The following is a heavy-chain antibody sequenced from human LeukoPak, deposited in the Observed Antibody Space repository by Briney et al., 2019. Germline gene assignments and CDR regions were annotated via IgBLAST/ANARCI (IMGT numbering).Heavy chain of an antibody. CDR1: GFTFRSYS. J-gene: IGHJ4*02. CDR3: ARGGIYYYDSSGPSEGY. CDR2: ISSSSSYI. D-gene: IGHD3-22*01. Sequence: GGSLRLSCAASGFTFRSYSMNWVRQAPGKGLEWVSSISSSSSYIYYADSVKGRFTISRDNAKNSLYLQMNSLRAEDTAVYYCARGGIYYYDSSGPSEGYWGQGTLVTVSS. V-gene: IGHV3-21*01.